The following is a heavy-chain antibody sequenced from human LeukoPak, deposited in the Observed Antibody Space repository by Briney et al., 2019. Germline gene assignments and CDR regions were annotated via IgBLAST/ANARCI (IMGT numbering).Heavy chain of an antibody. V-gene: IGHV4-61*02. J-gene: IGHJ5*02. CDR1: GYSISSGYY. CDR3: ARARDYYDSSAYPNWFDP. CDR2: IYTSGST. Sequence: SETLSLTCAVSGYSISSGYYWSWIRQPAGTGLEWIGRIYTSGSTNYNPSLKSRVTISVDKSKNQFSLKLSSVTAADTAVYYCARARDYYDSSAYPNWFDPWGQGTLVTVSS. D-gene: IGHD3-22*01.